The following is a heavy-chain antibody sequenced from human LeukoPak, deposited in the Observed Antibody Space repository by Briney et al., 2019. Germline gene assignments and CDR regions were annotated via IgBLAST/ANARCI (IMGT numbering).Heavy chain of an antibody. V-gene: IGHV3-48*03. CDR3: ARGALHVFDY. Sequence: GSLRLSCVASGFTFSDYEINWVRQAPGKGLEWVSCISTSGSTACYADSVKGRFTISRDNGKNSLFLQMNTLTAEDTAVYYCARGALHVFDYWGQGTPVTVSS. CDR2: ISTSGSTA. CDR1: GFTFSDYE. J-gene: IGHJ4*02. D-gene: IGHD3-10*02.